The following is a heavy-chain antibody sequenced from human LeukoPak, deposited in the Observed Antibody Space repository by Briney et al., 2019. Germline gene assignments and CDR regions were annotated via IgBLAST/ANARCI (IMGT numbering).Heavy chain of an antibody. J-gene: IGHJ2*01. Sequence: GGSLRLSCAASGFTFSSYSMNWVRQAPGKGLEWVSYISSSSSTIYYADSVKGRFTISRDNAKNSLYLQMNSLRAEDTAVYYCARGGYSYGWDPGYYWYFDLWGRGTLVTVSS. CDR1: GFTFSSYS. CDR2: ISSSSSTI. V-gene: IGHV3-48*04. D-gene: IGHD5-18*01. CDR3: ARGGYSYGWDPGYYWYFDL.